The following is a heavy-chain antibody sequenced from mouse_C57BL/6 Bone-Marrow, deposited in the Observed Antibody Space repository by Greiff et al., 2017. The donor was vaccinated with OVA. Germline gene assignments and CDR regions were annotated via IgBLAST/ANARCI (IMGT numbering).Heavy chain of an antibody. D-gene: IGHD1-1*01. CDR2: ISYDGSN. CDR1: GYSITSGYY. CDR3: ARDTYYYGSSWFAY. V-gene: IGHV3-6*01. J-gene: IGHJ3*01. Sequence: EVQLQESGPGLVKPSQSLSLTCSVTGYSITSGYYWNWIRQFPGNKLEWMGYISYDGSNNYNPSLKNRISITRDTSKNQFFLTLNSVTTEDTATYYCARDTYYYGSSWFAYWGQGTLVTVSA.